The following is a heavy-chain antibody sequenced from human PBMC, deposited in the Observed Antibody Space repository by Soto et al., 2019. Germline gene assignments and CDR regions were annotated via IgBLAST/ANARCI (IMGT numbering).Heavy chain of an antibody. D-gene: IGHD3-22*01. J-gene: IGHJ4*02. Sequence: EVQLVESGGGLVQPGGSLSLSCAASGFTFSSYWMHWVRQAPGEGLVWVAHINTDGSSTTYADSVKGRFTASRDNAKNTLFLQMNSLRAEDTAIYYCAREWFHSPGHWGQGTLVTVSS. CDR2: INTDGSST. CDR3: AREWFHSPGH. CDR1: GFTFSSYW. V-gene: IGHV3-74*01.